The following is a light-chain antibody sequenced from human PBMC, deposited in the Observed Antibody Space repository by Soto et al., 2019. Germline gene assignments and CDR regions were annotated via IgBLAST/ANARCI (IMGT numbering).Light chain of an antibody. J-gene: IGKJ4*01. CDR3: QQTSSTPT. Sequence: DIQLTQSPSSLSASVGDRVTITCRASQSIRSYLNWYQQKPGKAPKLLIYAASSLQTGVSSRFSGSGSGTDFTLTSSNLQPEDFATYYCQQTSSTPTVGGGTKVEIK. V-gene: IGKV1-39*01. CDR1: QSIRSY. CDR2: AAS.